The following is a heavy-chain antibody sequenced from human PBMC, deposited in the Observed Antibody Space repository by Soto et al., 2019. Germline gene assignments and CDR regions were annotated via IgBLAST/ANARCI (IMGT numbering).Heavy chain of an antibody. V-gene: IGHV1-69*13. Sequence: SVKFSWKASGGTFSSYAISWVRQAPGQGLEWMGWIIPIFGTANYAQKFQGRVTITADESTSTAYMELSSLRSEDTAVYYCARDSSEGYYYGSGADRYNWFDPWGQGTLVTVSS. D-gene: IGHD3-10*01. J-gene: IGHJ5*02. CDR2: IIPIFGTA. CDR1: GGTFSSYA. CDR3: ARDSSEGYYYGSGADRYNWFDP.